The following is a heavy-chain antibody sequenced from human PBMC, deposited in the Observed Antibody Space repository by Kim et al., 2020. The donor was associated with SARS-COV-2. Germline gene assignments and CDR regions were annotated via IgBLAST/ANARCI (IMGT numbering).Heavy chain of an antibody. CDR2: IRTKAYGGTT. D-gene: IGHD3-10*01. V-gene: IGHV3-49*03. CDR3: TRGGMYYYGSGNPWYFDY. Sequence: GGSLRLSCTASGFTFGEYAMSWFRQAPGKGLEWVGFIRTKAYGGTTEYAASVKGRFTISRDDSKSIAYLQMNSLKTEDTAVYYCTRGGMYYYGSGNPWYFDYWGQGTLVTVSS. CDR1: GFTFGEYA. J-gene: IGHJ4*02.